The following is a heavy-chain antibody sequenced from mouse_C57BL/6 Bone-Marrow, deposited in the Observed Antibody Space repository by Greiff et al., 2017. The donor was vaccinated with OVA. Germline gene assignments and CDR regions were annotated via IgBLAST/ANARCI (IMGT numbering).Heavy chain of an antibody. CDR2: INYDGSST. Sequence: EVQLVESEGGLVQPGSSMKLSCTASGFTFSDYYMAWVRQVPEKGLEWVANINYDGSSTYYLDSLKSRFIISRDNAKNILYLQMSSLKSEDTATYYCAREGGTPWYFDVWGTGTTVTVSS. V-gene: IGHV5-16*01. CDR1: GFTFSDYY. CDR3: AREGGTPWYFDV. J-gene: IGHJ1*03.